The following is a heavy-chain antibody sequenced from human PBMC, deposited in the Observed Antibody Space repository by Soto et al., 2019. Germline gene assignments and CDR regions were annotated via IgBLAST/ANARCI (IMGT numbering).Heavy chain of an antibody. Sequence: GGPRLPCAAPWFTLRRYAFPLGRPGPGKGLEWISYISGNGEIIQYAASARGRFTISRDNAENSVYLEMDSLRAEDTALYYCARDVDADFRTDFDYWGRGTLVTVSS. CDR1: WFTLRRYA. D-gene: IGHD4-17*01. CDR3: ARDVDADFRTDFDY. J-gene: IGHJ4*02. V-gene: IGHV3-48*03. CDR2: ISGNGEII.